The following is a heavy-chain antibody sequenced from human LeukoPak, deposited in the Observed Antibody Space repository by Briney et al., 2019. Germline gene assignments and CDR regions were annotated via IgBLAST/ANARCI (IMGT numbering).Heavy chain of an antibody. D-gene: IGHD6-19*01. CDR3: ARDLFEWMVY. J-gene: IGHJ4*02. CDR2: ISSSSSYI. Sequence: GGSLRLACAASGFTFSSYSMNWVSQAPGKGLEWVSSISSSSSYIYYADSVKGRFTISRDNAKNSLYLQMNSLRAEDTAVYYCARDLFEWMVYWGQGTLVTVSS. CDR1: GFTFSSYS. V-gene: IGHV3-21*01.